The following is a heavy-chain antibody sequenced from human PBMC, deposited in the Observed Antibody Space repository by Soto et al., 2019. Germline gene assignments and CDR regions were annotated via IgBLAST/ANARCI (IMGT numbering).Heavy chain of an antibody. Sequence: GGSLRLSCAASGFMFSAYTMNWVRQAPGKGLEWLSSISDDSSYIDYADSLRGRFTVSRDNARNSLYLQIDSLGVEDTAVYYCATPYYFSHWGPGTLVTVSS. CDR3: ATPYYFSH. J-gene: IGHJ4*02. CDR2: ISDDSSYI. D-gene: IGHD3-22*01. CDR1: GFMFSAYT. V-gene: IGHV3-21*06.